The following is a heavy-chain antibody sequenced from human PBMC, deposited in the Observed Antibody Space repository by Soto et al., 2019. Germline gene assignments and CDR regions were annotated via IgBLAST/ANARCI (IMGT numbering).Heavy chain of an antibody. V-gene: IGHV3-23*01. CDR3: AKDLNDSSN. CDR2: ISGSGGST. D-gene: IGHD3-22*01. CDR1: EVAINWNA. J-gene: IGHJ4*02. Sequence: GVSTTLSCASSEVAINWNAMRGARHDRWKGLECVSAISGSGGSTYYADSVKGRFTLSRDNSKNTLYLQMNSLRAEDTALYYCAKDLNDSSNWGQGNVVTGSS.